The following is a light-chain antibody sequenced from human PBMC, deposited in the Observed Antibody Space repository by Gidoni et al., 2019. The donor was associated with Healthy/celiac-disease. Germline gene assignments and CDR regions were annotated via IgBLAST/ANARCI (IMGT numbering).Light chain of an antibody. CDR3: AAWDDSLNGHVV. CDR2: SNN. CDR1: SPNIGSNT. V-gene: IGLV1-44*01. Sequence: VLIHPLSASGTPGQRVTISCSGSSPNIGSNTVNWYQQLPGTAPKLLIYSNNQRPSGVPDRFSGSKSGTSASVAISGLQSEDEADYYCAAWDDSLNGHVVFGGGTKLTVL. J-gene: IGLJ2*01.